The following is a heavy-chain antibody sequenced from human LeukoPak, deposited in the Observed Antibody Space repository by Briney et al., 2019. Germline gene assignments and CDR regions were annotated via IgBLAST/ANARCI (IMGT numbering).Heavy chain of an antibody. CDR3: SSLYDFWSGDPDD. CDR2: IRTKGNNYAT. CDR1: GFAFSASA. Sequence: GGSLRLSCAASGFAFSASAMHWVRQASGKGLEWVGHIRTKGNNYATAYAASLRGNFIISRNDSKNTAYLQMVSLRTEDTAVYYCSSLYDFWSGDPDDWGQGILVTVSS. J-gene: IGHJ4*02. D-gene: IGHD3-3*01. V-gene: IGHV3-73*01.